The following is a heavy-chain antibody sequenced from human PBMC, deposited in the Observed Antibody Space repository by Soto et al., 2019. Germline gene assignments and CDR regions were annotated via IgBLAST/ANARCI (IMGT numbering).Heavy chain of an antibody. D-gene: IGHD3-10*01. CDR2: TRSSEIP. V-gene: IGHV4-59*06. CDR1: GGPIISYY. Sequence: PSEPLSLTCTVSGGPIISYYWSWIRQHPGKGLEWIGFTRSSEIPYYDPSLRGRVIISVDTSKNQFSVKLTSVTAADTDVYYCGSAHGMDVWGRGTTVTVSS. J-gene: IGHJ6*02. CDR3: GSAHGMDV.